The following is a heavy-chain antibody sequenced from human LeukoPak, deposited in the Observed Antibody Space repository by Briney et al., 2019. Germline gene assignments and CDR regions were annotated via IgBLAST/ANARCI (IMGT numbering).Heavy chain of an antibody. V-gene: IGHV3-7*04. CDR1: GFTFSSYW. Sequence: GGSLRLSCAASGFTFSSYWMSWVRQAPGKGLEWVASIKFDESEKHYMDSVKGRFTISRDTAKNSLYLQMNSLRVEDTAVYFCARVTTNGYFEYWGQGSLGPSPQ. CDR3: ARVTTNGYFEY. CDR2: IKFDESEK. D-gene: IGHD1-1*01. J-gene: IGHJ4*02.